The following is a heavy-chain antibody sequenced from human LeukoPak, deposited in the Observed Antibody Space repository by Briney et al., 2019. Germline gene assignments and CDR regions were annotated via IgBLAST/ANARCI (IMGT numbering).Heavy chain of an antibody. Sequence: TLSLTCTVSGGSISSGGYYWSWIRQHPGEGLEWIGYIYYSGSTYYNPSLKSRVTISVDTSKNQFSLKLSSVTAADTAVYYCARSYNGDGYNVGYWGQGTLVTVSS. D-gene: IGHD5-24*01. V-gene: IGHV4-31*03. CDR2: IYYSGST. CDR1: GGSISSGGYY. J-gene: IGHJ4*02. CDR3: ARSYNGDGYNVGY.